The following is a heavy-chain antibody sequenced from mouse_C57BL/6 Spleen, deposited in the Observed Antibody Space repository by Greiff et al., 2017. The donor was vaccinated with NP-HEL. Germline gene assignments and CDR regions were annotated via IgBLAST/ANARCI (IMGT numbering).Heavy chain of an antibody. J-gene: IGHJ2*01. CDR1: GFTFSDYY. CDR3: ARQRNFSFDY. CDR2: ISNGGGST. Sequence: DVKLVESGGGLVQPGGSLKLSCAASGFTFSDYYMYWVRQTPEKRLEWVAYISNGGGSTYYPDTVKGRFTISRDNAKNTLYLQMSRLKSEDTAMYYCARQRNFSFDYWGQGTTLTVSS. V-gene: IGHV5-12*01.